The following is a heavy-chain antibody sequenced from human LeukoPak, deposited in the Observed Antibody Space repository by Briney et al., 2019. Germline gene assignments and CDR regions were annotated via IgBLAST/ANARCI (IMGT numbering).Heavy chain of an antibody. V-gene: IGHV4-4*07. J-gene: IGHJ6*03. CDR3: ARYMAYSSSWSYYYYMDV. CDR1: GGSISSYY. Sequence: SETLSLTCTVSGGSISSYYWSWIRQPAGKVLEWIGRIYTSGSTNYNPSLKCRVTISVDKSKNQFSLKLNSVTAADTAVYYCARYMAYSSSWSYYYYMDVWGKGTTVTVSS. D-gene: IGHD6-13*01. CDR2: IYTSGST.